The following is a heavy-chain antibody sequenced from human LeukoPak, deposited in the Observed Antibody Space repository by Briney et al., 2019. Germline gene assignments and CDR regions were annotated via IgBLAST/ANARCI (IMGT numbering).Heavy chain of an antibody. CDR1: GFTFSSYS. CDR3: AATNSGGVRYFDY. J-gene: IGHJ4*02. D-gene: IGHD5-12*01. V-gene: IGHV3-21*01. CDR2: ISSSSSYI. Sequence: PGGSLRLSCAASGFTFSSYSMNWVRQAPGKELEWVSSISSSSSYIYYADSVKGRFTISRDNAKNSLYLQMNSLRAEDTAVYYCAATNSGGVRYFDYWGQGTLVTVSS.